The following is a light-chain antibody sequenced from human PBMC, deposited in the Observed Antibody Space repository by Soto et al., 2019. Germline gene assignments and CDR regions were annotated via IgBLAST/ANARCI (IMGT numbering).Light chain of an antibody. CDR2: GAS. CDR3: QKYNSAPPT. V-gene: IGKV1-27*01. CDR1: QGISNF. J-gene: IGKJ1*01. Sequence: DIQLTQSPSSLSASVDDRVTITCRASQGISNFVAWYQQNPGKVPKLLIYGASTLQSGVSSRFSGSGSGTYFILSISSLQPEDVGTFYCQKYNSAPPTFGHGTRVEIK.